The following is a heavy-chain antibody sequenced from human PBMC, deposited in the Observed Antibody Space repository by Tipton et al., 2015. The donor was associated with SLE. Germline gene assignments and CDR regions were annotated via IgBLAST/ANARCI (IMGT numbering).Heavy chain of an antibody. D-gene: IGHD6-13*01. J-gene: IGHJ2*01. CDR3: TRAEFSSNWYMYWHFDL. CDR1: GGSLSGDTYY. CDR2: IFTSGNT. V-gene: IGHV4-61*02. Sequence: TLSLTCTVSGGSLSGDTYYWSWIRQPAGEGLEWIGRIFTSGNTNYNPSLKSRVTISVDTSKNQFSLELSSVTASDTAVYFCTRAEFSSNWYMYWHFDLWGRGTLVTVSS.